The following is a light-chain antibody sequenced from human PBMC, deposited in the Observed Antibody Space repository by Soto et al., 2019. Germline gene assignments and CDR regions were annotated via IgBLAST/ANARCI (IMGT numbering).Light chain of an antibody. Sequence: EILFTQSPATLSLSPGERATLSCRASQSVSSYLAWYQQKPGQPPRILIYDASNRATGIPARFSGSGSGTDFTLTISRLEPEDFEVYYCQQRSNSPITFGQGTRLEIK. CDR2: DAS. CDR1: QSVSSY. V-gene: IGKV3-11*01. CDR3: QQRSNSPIT. J-gene: IGKJ5*01.